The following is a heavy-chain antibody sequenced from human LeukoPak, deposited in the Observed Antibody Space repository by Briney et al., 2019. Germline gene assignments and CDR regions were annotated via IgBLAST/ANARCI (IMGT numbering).Heavy chain of an antibody. Sequence: SETLSLTCIVSGGSISSYYWSWIRQPPGKGLEWIGYIYYSGSTNYNPSLKSRVTISVDTSKNQFSLKLSSVTAADTAVYYCARANYDFWSGKNWFDPWGQGTLVTVSS. D-gene: IGHD3-3*01. CDR1: GGSISSYY. J-gene: IGHJ5*02. CDR3: ARANYDFWSGKNWFDP. CDR2: IYYSGST. V-gene: IGHV4-59*01.